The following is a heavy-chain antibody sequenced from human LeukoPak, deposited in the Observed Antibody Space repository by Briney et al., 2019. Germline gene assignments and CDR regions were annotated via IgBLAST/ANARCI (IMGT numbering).Heavy chain of an antibody. D-gene: IGHD6-19*01. CDR2: INSDGSST. V-gene: IGHV3-74*01. J-gene: IGHJ4*02. Sequence: GGSLRLSCAASGFTFSRYWMHWVRQAPGKGLVWVSRINSDGSSTTYADSVKGRFTISRDNAENTLYLQMNSLRVEDTAVYYCARDVGSGWYHFDNWGQGTLVTVSS. CDR1: GFTFSRYW. CDR3: ARDVGSGWYHFDN.